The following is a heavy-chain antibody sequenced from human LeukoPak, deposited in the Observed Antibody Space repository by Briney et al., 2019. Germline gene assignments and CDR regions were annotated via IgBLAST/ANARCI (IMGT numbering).Heavy chain of an antibody. CDR3: AKDGFRGAGNYYHADY. D-gene: IGHD3-10*01. V-gene: IGHV3-23*01. CDR1: GFTFGSYA. CDR2: ISGSGGDT. Sequence: PTGGSLRLSCAASGFTFGSYAMSWVRQAPGKELEWVSVISGSGGDTYYADSVKGRFTISRDNSKNTLSLQMNSLRAEDTAVYYCAKDGFRGAGNYYHADYWGQGTQVTVSS. J-gene: IGHJ4*02.